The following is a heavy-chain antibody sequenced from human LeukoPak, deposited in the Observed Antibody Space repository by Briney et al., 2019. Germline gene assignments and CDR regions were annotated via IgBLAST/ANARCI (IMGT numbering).Heavy chain of an antibody. CDR2: INPSVGTR. D-gene: IGHD3-10*01. V-gene: IGHV1-46*01. J-gene: IGHJ4*02. Sequence: ASVKVSCKASGYTVTSYYMHWVRQAPGQGLEWRGIINPSVGTRTYAQNFQCRVTRTRDTSTSTIYMELISLRSEDTAVYYCARALAPYGSGSYAFDYWGQGTLVTVSS. CDR3: ARALAPYGSGSYAFDY. CDR1: GYTVTSYY.